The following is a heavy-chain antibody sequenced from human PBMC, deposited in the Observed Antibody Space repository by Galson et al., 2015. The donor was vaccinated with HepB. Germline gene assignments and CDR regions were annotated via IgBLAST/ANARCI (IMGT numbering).Heavy chain of an antibody. D-gene: IGHD5-18*01. Sequence: LRLSCAASGFTFSSYAMSWVRQAPGKGLAWVSAISGSGGSTYYADSVKGRFTISRDNSKNTLYLQMISLRAEDTAVYYCAAGTRVDTASSWGQGTLVTVSS. CDR3: AAGTRVDTASS. J-gene: IGHJ4*02. CDR1: GFTFSSYA. V-gene: IGHV3-23*01. CDR2: ISGSGGST.